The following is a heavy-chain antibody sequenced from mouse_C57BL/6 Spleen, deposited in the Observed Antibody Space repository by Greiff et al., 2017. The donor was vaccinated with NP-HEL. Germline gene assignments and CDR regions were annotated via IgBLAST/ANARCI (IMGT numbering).Heavy chain of an antibody. V-gene: IGHV1-82*01. D-gene: IGHD2-14*01. J-gene: IGHJ4*01. Sequence: QVQLKESGPELVKPGASVKISCKASGYAFSSSWMNWVKQRPGKGLEWIGRIYPGDGDTNYNGKFKGKATLTADKSSSTAYMQLSSLTSEDSAVYFCARGYDAGYAMDYWGQGTSVTVSS. CDR1: GYAFSSSW. CDR3: ARGYDAGYAMDY. CDR2: IYPGDGDT.